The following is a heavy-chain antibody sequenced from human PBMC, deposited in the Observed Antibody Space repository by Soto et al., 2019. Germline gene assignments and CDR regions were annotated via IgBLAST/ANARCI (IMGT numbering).Heavy chain of an antibody. J-gene: IGHJ3*02. CDR3: XXXXXXADESGRPFDI. CDR2: IRNKANSXSX. D-gene: IGHD2-8*01. V-gene: IGHV3-72*01. CDR1: GFTFSDHY. Sequence: EVQLVESGGGLVQPGGSLRLSCAASGFTFSDHYMDWVRQAPGKXLEWVGRIRNKANSXSXLYAASVKGRFTISRDDSXXXXXXXXXXXXXXXXXXXXXXXXXXXADESGRPFDIWGQGTVVTVSS.